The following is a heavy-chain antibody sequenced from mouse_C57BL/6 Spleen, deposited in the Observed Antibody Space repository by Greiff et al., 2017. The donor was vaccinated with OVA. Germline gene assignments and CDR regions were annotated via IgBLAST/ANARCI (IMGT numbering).Heavy chain of an antibody. J-gene: IGHJ4*01. V-gene: IGHV14-3*01. D-gene: IGHD2-5*01. CDR2: IDPANGNT. CDR1: GFNIKNTY. CDR3: AREVPSNYGPYYAMDY. Sequence: VQLQQSVAELVRPGASVKLSCTASGFNIKNTYMHWVKQRPEQGLEWIGRIDPANGNTKYAPKFQGKATIAADTSSNTAYLQLSSLTSEDTAIYYCAREVPSNYGPYYAMDYWGQGTSVTVSS.